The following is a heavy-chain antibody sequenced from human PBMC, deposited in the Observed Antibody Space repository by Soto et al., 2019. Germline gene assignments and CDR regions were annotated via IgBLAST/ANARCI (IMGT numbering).Heavy chain of an antibody. CDR1: GGPVSVYY. Sequence: SETLSLTCTISGGPVSVYYWSWIRQSTGQGLEWIGYIYASGSPYYNPSLRSRVTISADTSKNQISLKLTSPTAADTAVYYCAKGVGTSPQLYWGRGTLVNVSS. CDR3: AKGVGTSPQLY. CDR2: IYASGSP. V-gene: IGHV4-59*02. D-gene: IGHD2-21*02. J-gene: IGHJ4*02.